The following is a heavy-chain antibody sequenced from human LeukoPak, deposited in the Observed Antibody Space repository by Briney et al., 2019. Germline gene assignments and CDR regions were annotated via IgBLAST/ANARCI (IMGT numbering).Heavy chain of an antibody. CDR3: AKYGKEYQLLRGYDSYDMDV. CDR1: GFTFSSHV. J-gene: IGHJ6*02. D-gene: IGHD2-2*01. CDR2: ISGGSNT. V-gene: IGHV3-23*01. Sequence: GGSLRLSCAASGFTFSSHVMNWVRQAPGKGLEWVSVISGGSNTYYADSVKGRFTISRDNSKNTLYLQMNSLRAEDTAVYYCAKYGKEYQLLRGYDSYDMDVWGQGTTVTVSS.